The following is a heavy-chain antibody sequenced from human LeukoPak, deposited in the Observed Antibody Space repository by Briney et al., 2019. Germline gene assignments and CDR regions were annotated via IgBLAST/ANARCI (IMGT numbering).Heavy chain of an antibody. Sequence: GGSLRLSCAASGFTFSSYAMSWVRQAPGKGLEWVSVISGSGSSTYYADSVEGRFTISRDNSKNTLYLQMNSLRAEDTAIYYCAKDIVVVPAAMSYYGMDVWGQGTTVTVSS. D-gene: IGHD2-2*01. CDR1: GFTFSSYA. J-gene: IGHJ6*02. CDR3: AKDIVVVPAAMSYYGMDV. CDR2: ISGSGSST. V-gene: IGHV3-23*01.